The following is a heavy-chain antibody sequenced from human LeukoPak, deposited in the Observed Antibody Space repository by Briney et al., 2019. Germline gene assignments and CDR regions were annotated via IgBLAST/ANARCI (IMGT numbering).Heavy chain of an antibody. Sequence: GGSLRLSCAASGFTFDDYAVHWVRHAPGKGLEWVSGISWNSGSIGYADSVKGRFTISRDNAKNSLYLQMNSLRAEDTALYYCAKWTGHYYDSSGYYFDYWGQGTLVTVSS. J-gene: IGHJ4*02. D-gene: IGHD3-22*01. CDR2: ISWNSGSI. CDR1: GFTFDDYA. V-gene: IGHV3-9*01. CDR3: AKWTGHYYDSSGYYFDY.